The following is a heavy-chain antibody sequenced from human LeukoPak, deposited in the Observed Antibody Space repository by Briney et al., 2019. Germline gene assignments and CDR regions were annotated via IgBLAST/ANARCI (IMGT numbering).Heavy chain of an antibody. V-gene: IGHV3-23*01. CDR3: ARGGVDYYGSGTYYLMYYFDY. CDR1: GFTFNTYG. J-gene: IGHJ4*02. Sequence: QAGGTLRFSCAASGFTFNTYGMSWVRQAPGKGLEWVSGISGSGGATYYADSVKGRFTISRDDPHNTLYLQMNSLRAEGTAVYFCARGGVDYYGSGTYYLMYYFDYWGQGALVTVSS. CDR2: ISGSGGAT. D-gene: IGHD3-10*01.